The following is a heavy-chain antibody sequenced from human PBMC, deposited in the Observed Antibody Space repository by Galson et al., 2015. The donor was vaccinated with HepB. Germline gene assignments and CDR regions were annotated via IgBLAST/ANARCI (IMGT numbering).Heavy chain of an antibody. CDR2: ISSSSSTI. D-gene: IGHD6-19*01. J-gene: IGHJ3*02. CDR3: ARGLKRIAVAVDAFDI. Sequence: SLRLSCAASGFTFSGYSMNWVRQAPGKGLEWVSYISSSSSTIYYPDSVKGRFTISRDNAKNSLYLQMNSLRAEDTAVYYCARGLKRIAVAVDAFDIWGQGTMVTVSS. V-gene: IGHV3-48*01. CDR1: GFTFSGYS.